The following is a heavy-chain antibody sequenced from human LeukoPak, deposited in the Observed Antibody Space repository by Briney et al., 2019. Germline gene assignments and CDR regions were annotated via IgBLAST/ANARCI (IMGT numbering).Heavy chain of an antibody. CDR3: ARDPIHCSSTSCYGDTNWFDP. CDR2: IIPIFGTA. J-gene: IGHJ5*02. V-gene: IGHV1-69*13. CDR1: GGTFSSYA. D-gene: IGHD2-2*01. Sequence: ASVKVSCKASGGTFSSYAISWVRQAPGQGLEWMGGIIPIFGTANYAQKFQGRVTITADESTSTAYMELSSLRSEDTAVYYCARDPIHCSSTSCYGDTNWFDPWGQGTLVTVSS.